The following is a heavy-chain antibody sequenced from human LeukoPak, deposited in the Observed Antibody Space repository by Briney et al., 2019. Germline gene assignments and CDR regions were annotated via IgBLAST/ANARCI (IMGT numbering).Heavy chain of an antibody. D-gene: IGHD3-10*01. CDR2: INHSGST. Sequence: SETLSLTCAVYGGSFSGYYWSWIRQPPGKGLEWIGEINHSGSTNYDPSLKSRVTISVDTSKNQFSLKLSSVTAADTAVYYCARLRRYYGSGSYQIIAYRYYYMDVWGKGTTVTISS. CDR1: GGSFSGYY. V-gene: IGHV4-34*01. CDR3: ARLRRYYGSGSYQIIAYRYYYMDV. J-gene: IGHJ6*03.